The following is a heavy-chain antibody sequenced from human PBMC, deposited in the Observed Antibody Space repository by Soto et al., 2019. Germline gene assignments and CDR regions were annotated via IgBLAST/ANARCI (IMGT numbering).Heavy chain of an antibody. Sequence: EVQLVESGGGLVQPGRSLRLSCAASGFTFDDYAMHWVRQAPGKGLEWVSGISWNSGSIGYAASVKGRFTISRDNAKNSPYLQMNSRRAEDTALYYCAKDRNKPYNTGGAFDIWGQGTMVTVSS. CDR3: AKDRNKPYNTGGAFDI. V-gene: IGHV3-9*01. CDR1: GFTFDDYA. D-gene: IGHD1-1*01. J-gene: IGHJ3*02. CDR2: ISWNSGSI.